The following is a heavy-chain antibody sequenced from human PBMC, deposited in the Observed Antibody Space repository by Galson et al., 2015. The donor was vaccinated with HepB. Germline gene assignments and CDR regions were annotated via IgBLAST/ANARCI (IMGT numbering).Heavy chain of an antibody. J-gene: IGHJ5*02. V-gene: IGHV1-2*02. CDR3: ARPSRWNYETDFDP. D-gene: IGHD1-7*01. CDR1: GYIFSGYY. Sequence: SVKVSCKASGYIFSGYYIHWVRQAPGQGLEWMGWINPKSGGTNYAQIFQGRVTMTRDTSISTAYMELSRLRSDDTAVYYCARPSRWNYETDFDPWGQGTLVTVSS. CDR2: INPKSGGT.